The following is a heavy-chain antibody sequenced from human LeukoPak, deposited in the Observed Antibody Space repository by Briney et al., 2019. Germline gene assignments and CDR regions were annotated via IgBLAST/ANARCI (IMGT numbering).Heavy chain of an antibody. CDR3: ARDGYYYDSSGYSYYFDY. D-gene: IGHD3-22*01. Sequence: PSETLSLTCAVSGYSISSGYYWGWIRQPPGKGLEWIGSIYHSGSTYYNPSLKSRVTMSVDTSKIQFSLKLSSVTAEDTAVYYCARDGYYYDSSGYSYYFDYWGQGTLVTVSS. CDR1: GYSISSGYY. J-gene: IGHJ4*02. V-gene: IGHV4-38-2*02. CDR2: IYHSGST.